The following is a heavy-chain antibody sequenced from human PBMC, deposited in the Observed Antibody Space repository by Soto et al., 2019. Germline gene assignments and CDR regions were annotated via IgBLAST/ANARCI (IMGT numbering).Heavy chain of an antibody. CDR1: GGTFSSYA. D-gene: IGHD2-21*02. J-gene: IGHJ4*02. V-gene: IGHV1-69*01. CDR3: AREGGVVTAISMYYFDY. Sequence: QVQLVQSGAEVKKPGSSVKVSCKASGGTFSSYAISWVRQAPGQGLEWMGGIIPIFGTANYAQKFQGRVTITADESTSTAYMDLSSLRSEDTAVYYCAREGGVVTAISMYYFDYWGQGTLVTVSS. CDR2: IIPIFGTA.